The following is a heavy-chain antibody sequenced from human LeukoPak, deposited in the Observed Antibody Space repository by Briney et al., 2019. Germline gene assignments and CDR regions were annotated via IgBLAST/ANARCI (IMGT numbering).Heavy chain of an antibody. J-gene: IGHJ4*02. V-gene: IGHV3-9*01. CDR2: ISWNSGSI. CDR1: GFNFRDYS. D-gene: IGHD5-12*01. CDR3: AKDFGRSAYDRPFDY. Sequence: GGSLRLSCVAYGFNFRDYSMNWVRQAPGKGLEWVSGISWNSGSIAYADSVKGRFTISRDNAKNSLYLQMNSLRAEDTALYYCAKDFGRSAYDRPFDYWGQGALVTVSS.